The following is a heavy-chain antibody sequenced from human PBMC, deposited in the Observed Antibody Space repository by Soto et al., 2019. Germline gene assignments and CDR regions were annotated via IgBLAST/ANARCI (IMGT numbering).Heavy chain of an antibody. V-gene: IGHV3-23*01. D-gene: IGHD2-15*01. Sequence: EVQLLESGGGLVQPGGSLSLSCAASGFIFSNYAISWVRQAPGKGLEWVSVISSSGGSTYYADSVKGRFTISRDNSKNTLYLQMNSLRAEDTAVYYCAKDRVCSSGVCYFDYWGQGTLVTVSS. CDR1: GFIFSNYA. CDR2: ISSSGGST. CDR3: AKDRVCSSGVCYFDY. J-gene: IGHJ4*02.